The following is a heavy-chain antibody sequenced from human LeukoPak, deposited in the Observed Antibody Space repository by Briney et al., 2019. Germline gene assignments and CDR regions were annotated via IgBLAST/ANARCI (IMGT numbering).Heavy chain of an antibody. J-gene: IGHJ4*02. CDR1: GFTFSSYT. V-gene: IGHV3-48*02. Sequence: PGGSLRLSCAASGFTFSSYTMNWVRQAPGKRLQWVSTVSASSNIHYSESVKGRFTISRDNARNSLYLQMNSLRDEDTAVYYCVRDALHTAHFDYWGQGTLVTVSS. CDR2: VSASSNI. D-gene: IGHD5-18*01. CDR3: VRDALHTAHFDY.